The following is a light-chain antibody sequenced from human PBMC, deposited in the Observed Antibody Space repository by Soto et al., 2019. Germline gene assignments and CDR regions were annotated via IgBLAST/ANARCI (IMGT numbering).Light chain of an antibody. CDR3: QQSYITPPIT. V-gene: IGKV1-39*01. Sequence: DIQMTQSPPSLSASVGDRVTITCRASQTISDYLHWYQQKPGKAPTLLIYGSSNLRSGVPSRFSGSGSGTDFTLTIDGLQPEDFAVYYCQQSYITPPITFGQGTRLEIK. CDR2: GSS. J-gene: IGKJ5*01. CDR1: QTISDY.